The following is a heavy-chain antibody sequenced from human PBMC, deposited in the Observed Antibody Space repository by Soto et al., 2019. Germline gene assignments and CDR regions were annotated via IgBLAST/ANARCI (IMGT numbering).Heavy chain of an antibody. Sequence: QVQLQESGPGLVKPSQTLSLTCTVSGGSISSGGYYWSWSRQHPGKGLEWIGYIYYSGSTYYNPSLKSRVTISVDTSKTQFSLKLSSVTAADTAVYDCARATGGGYYDSSGYYHFDYWGQGTLVTVSS. J-gene: IGHJ4*02. CDR3: ARATGGGYYDSSGYYHFDY. CDR2: IYYSGST. V-gene: IGHV4-31*03. D-gene: IGHD3-22*01. CDR1: GGSISSGGYY.